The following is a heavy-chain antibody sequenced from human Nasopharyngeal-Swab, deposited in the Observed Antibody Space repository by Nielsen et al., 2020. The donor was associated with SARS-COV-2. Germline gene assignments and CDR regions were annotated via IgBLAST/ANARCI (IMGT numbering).Heavy chain of an antibody. J-gene: IGHJ4*02. CDR2: IGDKDHNYAT. Sequence: GESLKISCAASGFVFRASAMHWVRQASGKGLEWLGRIGDKDHNYATTYGASVKGRFTISRDDSKNMAFLQMDSLKTEDTALYYCTTDFYFDYWGQGTLVTASS. CDR1: GFVFRASA. CDR3: TTDFYFDY. V-gene: IGHV3-73*01.